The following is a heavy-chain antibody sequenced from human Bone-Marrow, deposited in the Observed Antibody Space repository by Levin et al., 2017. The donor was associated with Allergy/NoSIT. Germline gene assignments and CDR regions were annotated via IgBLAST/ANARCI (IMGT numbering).Heavy chain of an antibody. Sequence: PGGSLRLSCTVSGGSISSYYWSWIRQPAGKGLEWIGRIYTSGSTNYNPSLKSRVTMSVDTSKNQFSLKPSSVTAADTAVYYCARVAVGAWVYYYGMDVWGQGTTVTVSS. V-gene: IGHV4-4*07. CDR1: GGSISSYY. CDR3: ARVAVGAWVYYYGMDV. J-gene: IGHJ6*02. D-gene: IGHD1-26*01. CDR2: IYTSGST.